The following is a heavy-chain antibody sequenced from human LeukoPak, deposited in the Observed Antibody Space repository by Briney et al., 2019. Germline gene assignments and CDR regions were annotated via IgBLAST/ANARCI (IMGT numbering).Heavy chain of an antibody. CDR3: ARASSGYDRRLDY. CDR2: IYSSGSS. Sequence: KPSETLSLTCAVYGRSFSGYYWSWIRQPAGKGLEWIGRIYSSGSSNYNPSLKSRVTMSVDTSKNKFSLKLSSVTAADTAVYYCARASSGYDRRLDYWGQGTLVTVSS. V-gene: IGHV4-59*10. CDR1: GRSFSGYY. D-gene: IGHD5-12*01. J-gene: IGHJ4*02.